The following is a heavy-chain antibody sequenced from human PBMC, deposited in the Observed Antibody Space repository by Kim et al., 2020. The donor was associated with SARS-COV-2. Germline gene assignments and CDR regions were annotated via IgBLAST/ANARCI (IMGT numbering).Heavy chain of an antibody. CDR3: ARGKPHDFWSGYYYYYFDY. J-gene: IGHJ4*02. V-gene: IGHV3-13*01. D-gene: IGHD3-3*01. Sequence: RFTISRENAKNSLYLQMNSLRAGDTAVYYCARGKPHDFWSGYYYYYFDYWGQGTLVTVSS.